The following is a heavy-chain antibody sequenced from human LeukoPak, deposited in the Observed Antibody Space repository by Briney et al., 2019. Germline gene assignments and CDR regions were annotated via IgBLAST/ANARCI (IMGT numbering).Heavy chain of an antibody. Sequence: GGSLRLSCAASGFTFSSYAMSWVRQAPGKGLEWVSAISGSGGRTHYTDSVKGRFTISRDNSKNTLYLQMNSLRAEDTAVYYCATPPTVTRNYWGQGTLVTVSS. D-gene: IGHD4-17*01. CDR3: ATPPTVTRNY. CDR2: ISGSGGRT. J-gene: IGHJ4*02. CDR1: GFTFSSYA. V-gene: IGHV3-23*01.